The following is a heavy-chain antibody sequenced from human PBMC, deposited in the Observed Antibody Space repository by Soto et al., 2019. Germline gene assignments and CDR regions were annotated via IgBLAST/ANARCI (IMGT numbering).Heavy chain of an antibody. D-gene: IGHD2-15*01. CDR1: GGSISSGGYY. Sequence: QVQLQESGPGLVKPSQTLSLTCTVSGGSISSGGYYWSWIRQHPGKGLEWIGYIYYSGSTYYNPSLQSRVTLAVDTSKHQFALKLISVTAADTAVYYCASGRVVVVAATYWFDPWGQGTLVTVSS. CDR3: ASGRVVVVAATYWFDP. J-gene: IGHJ5*02. V-gene: IGHV4-31*03. CDR2: IYYSGST.